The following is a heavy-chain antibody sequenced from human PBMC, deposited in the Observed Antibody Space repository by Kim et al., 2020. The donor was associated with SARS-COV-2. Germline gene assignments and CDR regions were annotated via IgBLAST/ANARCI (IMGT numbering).Heavy chain of an antibody. J-gene: IGHJ4*02. CDR1: GFTFSSYG. Sequence: GGSLRLSCAASGFTFSSYGMHWVRQAPGKGLEWVAVIWYDGSNKYYADSVKGRFTISRDNSKNTLYLQMNSLRAEDTAVYYCARGHSSSWYLAGGNYFDYWGQGTLVTVSS. CDR3: ARGHSSSWYLAGGNYFDY. CDR2: IWYDGSNK. V-gene: IGHV3-33*01. D-gene: IGHD6-13*01.